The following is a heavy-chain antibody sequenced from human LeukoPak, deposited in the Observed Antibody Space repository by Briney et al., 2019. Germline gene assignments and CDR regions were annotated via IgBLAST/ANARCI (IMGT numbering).Heavy chain of an antibody. CDR3: ARGQPDTIFGVVIIRHYYYYMDV. CDR1: GGSISSSSYY. D-gene: IGHD3-3*01. Sequence: PSETLSLTCTVSGGSISSSSYYWGWIRQPPGKGLEWIGSIYYSGSTNYNPSLKSRVTISVDTSKNQFSLKLSSVTAADTAVYYCARGQPDTIFGVVIIRHYYYYMDVWGKGTTVTVSS. CDR2: IYYSGST. J-gene: IGHJ6*03. V-gene: IGHV4-39*07.